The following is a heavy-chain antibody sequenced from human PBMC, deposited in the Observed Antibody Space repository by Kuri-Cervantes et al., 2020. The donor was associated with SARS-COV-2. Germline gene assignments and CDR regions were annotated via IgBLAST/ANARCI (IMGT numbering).Heavy chain of an antibody. V-gene: IGHV3-53*01. Sequence: GGSLRLSCAASGLTVRSNYMSWVRQAPEKGLEWVSVIYSGGSTYYADSVKGRFTISRDSSKNMLYLQMNSLRAEDTAVYYCARERYGDYVSPYQYYGMDVWGQGTTVTVSS. CDR3: ARERYGDYVSPYQYYGMDV. CDR1: GLTVRSNY. CDR2: IYSGGST. J-gene: IGHJ6*02. D-gene: IGHD4-17*01.